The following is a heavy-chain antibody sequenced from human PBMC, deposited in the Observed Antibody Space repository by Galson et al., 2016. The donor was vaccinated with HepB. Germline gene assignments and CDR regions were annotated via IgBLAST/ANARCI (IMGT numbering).Heavy chain of an antibody. Sequence: LRLSCAASGFAFSSYGMHWVRQAPGKGLEWVAFISYDGSNKKYADSVKGRFTISRDNSKKTLYLQMNSLRAEATAVYYCAKDGRIYCSSASCHDHFHYWGQGTLVTVSS. J-gene: IGHJ4*02. CDR3: AKDGRIYCSSASCHDHFHY. V-gene: IGHV3-30*18. CDR1: GFAFSSYG. CDR2: ISYDGSNK. D-gene: IGHD2-2*01.